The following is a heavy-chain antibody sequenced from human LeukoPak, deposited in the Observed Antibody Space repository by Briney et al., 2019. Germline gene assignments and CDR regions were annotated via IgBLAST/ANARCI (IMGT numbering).Heavy chain of an antibody. V-gene: IGHV1-18*01. CDR2: ISAYNGNT. CDR3: ARDQLWLCSGGSCHPFDY. CDR1: GYTFTSYG. D-gene: IGHD2-15*01. Sequence: ASVKVSCKASGYTFTSYGISWVRQAPGQGLEWMGWISAYNGNTNYAQKLQGRVTMTTDTSTSTAYMELRGLRSDDTAVYYCARDQLWLCSGGSCHPFDYWGQGTLVTVSS. J-gene: IGHJ4*02.